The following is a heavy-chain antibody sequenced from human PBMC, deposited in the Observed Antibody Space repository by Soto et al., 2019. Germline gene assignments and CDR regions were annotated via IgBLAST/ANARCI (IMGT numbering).Heavy chain of an antibody. V-gene: IGHV5-51*01. CDR2: IYPSDSDI. D-gene: IGHD5-12*01. CDR1: GYTFTSYW. CDR3: AREMARIHPPFDH. J-gene: IGHJ4*02. Sequence: GESLKISCKGSGYTFTSYWIGWVRQMPGEGLEWMGVIYPSDSDIRYSPSFQGKVTISADKSITTAYLQWSSLKAADTAMYYCAREMARIHPPFDHWGQGALVTVSS.